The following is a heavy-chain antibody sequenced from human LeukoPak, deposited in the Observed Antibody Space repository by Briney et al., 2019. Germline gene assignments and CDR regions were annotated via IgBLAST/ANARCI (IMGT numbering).Heavy chain of an antibody. V-gene: IGHV3-7*01. Sequence: GGSLRLSCAASGFTFRNHIISWIRQPPGKGLEWVANIKQDGSEKYYVDSVKGRFTISRDNAKNSLYLQMNSLRAEDTAVYYCARGDYDSSGYYYYYYYYGMDVWGQGTTVTVSS. CDR3: ARGDYDSSGYYYYYYYYGMDV. J-gene: IGHJ6*02. D-gene: IGHD3-22*01. CDR2: IKQDGSEK. CDR1: GFTFRNHI.